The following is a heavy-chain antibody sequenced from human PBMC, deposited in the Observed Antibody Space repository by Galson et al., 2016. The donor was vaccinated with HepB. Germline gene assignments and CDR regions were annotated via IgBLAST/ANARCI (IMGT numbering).Heavy chain of an antibody. D-gene: IGHD3-10*01. CDR3: ARDRDNYGSGSDY. CDR2: ISAYNGNT. Sequence: SVKVSCKASGYTFTSYGISWVRQAPGQGLEWMGWISAYNGNTNYAQKLQGRVTMTTDTSTRTAYMELRSPRSDDTAVDYCARDRDNYGSGSDYWGQGTLVTVAS. J-gene: IGHJ4*02. V-gene: IGHV1-18*01. CDR1: GYTFTSYG.